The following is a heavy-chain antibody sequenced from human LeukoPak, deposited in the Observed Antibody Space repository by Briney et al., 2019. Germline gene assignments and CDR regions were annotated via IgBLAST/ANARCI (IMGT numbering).Heavy chain of an antibody. CDR3: ATTGSFVFDY. D-gene: IGHD1-14*01. CDR2: ISYDGSSR. CDR1: GFPFSSYW. V-gene: IGHV3-30*03. J-gene: IGHJ4*02. Sequence: GGSLRLSCVASGFPFSSYWMTWVRQAPGKGLEWVATISYDGSSRYYADSVKGPFTISRDNSKNTLYLQMHSLRPEDTAIYYCATTGSFVFDYWGQGTLVTVSS.